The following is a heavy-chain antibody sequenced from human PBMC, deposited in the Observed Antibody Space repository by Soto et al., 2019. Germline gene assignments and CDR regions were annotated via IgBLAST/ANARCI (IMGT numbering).Heavy chain of an antibody. J-gene: IGHJ3*02. V-gene: IGHV3-23*01. CDR3: AKAIATGGGAFDI. CDR2: ISDDGDST. Sequence: PGGSLRLSCGASGFTFSDNAMTWVRQAPGKGLEWVSSISDDGDSTYYADSVKGRFAVSRDNSKNTLFLHMNSLGAEDTAVYYCAKAIATGGGAFDICGQGTMVTVSS. D-gene: IGHD2-8*02. CDR1: GFTFSDNA.